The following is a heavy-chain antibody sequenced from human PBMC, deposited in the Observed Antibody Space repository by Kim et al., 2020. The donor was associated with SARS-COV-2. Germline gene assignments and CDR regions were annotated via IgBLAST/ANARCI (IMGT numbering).Heavy chain of an antibody. V-gene: IGHV3-9*01. CDR3: AKDHYYDSSGFFDF. Sequence: ADSMKGRFTISRDNTKYSLYLRMNSLRAEDTALYYCAKDHYYDSSGFFDFWGQGTLVTVSS. D-gene: IGHD3-22*01. J-gene: IGHJ4*02.